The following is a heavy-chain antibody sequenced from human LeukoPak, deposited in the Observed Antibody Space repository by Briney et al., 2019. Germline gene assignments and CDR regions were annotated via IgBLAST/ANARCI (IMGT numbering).Heavy chain of an antibody. Sequence: SETLSLTCTVSGASISSTDYYWGWIRQPPGKGLEWIGSMYYRGSTYYNPSLKSRVSISVDTSENQFSLKLSSVTAADTAVYYCARGGLGSSSWYGGYYYYGMDVWGQGTTVTVSS. D-gene: IGHD6-13*01. CDR2: MYYRGST. CDR1: GASISSTDYY. CDR3: ARGGLGSSSWYGGYYYYGMDV. V-gene: IGHV4-39*01. J-gene: IGHJ6*02.